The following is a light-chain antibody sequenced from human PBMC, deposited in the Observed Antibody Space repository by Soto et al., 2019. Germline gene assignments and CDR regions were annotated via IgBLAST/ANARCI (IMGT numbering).Light chain of an antibody. V-gene: IGKV1-5*01. CDR3: QQYNTYST. CDR2: DAS. Sequence: DIQMTQSPSNLAASVGDTVTLTSRASQSISRWLAWYQQKPGKAPQALIYDASSLKSGVPSRFSGNGSGTEFTLTISSLQPDDFATYYCQQYNTYSTVGQGTRLEIK. J-gene: IGKJ5*01. CDR1: QSISRW.